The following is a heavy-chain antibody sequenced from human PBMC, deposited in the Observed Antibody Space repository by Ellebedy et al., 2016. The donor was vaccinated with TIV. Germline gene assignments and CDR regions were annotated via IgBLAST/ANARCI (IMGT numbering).Heavy chain of an antibody. V-gene: IGHV4-59*01. CDR3: ARDLGRYGMDV. CDR1: GSSISSYD. CDR2: IHHSGNS. Sequence: MPSETLSLTCTVSGSSISSYDWTWSRQPPGQGREWVGDIHHSGNSHIHPSLKSRVSLSVDTSKNQFSLDMTSVTAADTATYYCARDLGRYGMDVWGQGTTVTVSS. J-gene: IGHJ6*02.